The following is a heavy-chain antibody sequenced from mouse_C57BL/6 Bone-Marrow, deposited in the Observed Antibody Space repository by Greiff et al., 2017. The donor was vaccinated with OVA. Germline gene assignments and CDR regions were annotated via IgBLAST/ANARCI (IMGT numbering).Heavy chain of an antibody. J-gene: IGHJ4*01. D-gene: IGHD1-1*01. CDR1: GYTFTSYW. CDR3: AKVGTTVVAYYAMDY. V-gene: IGHV1-64*01. CDR2: IHPNSGST. Sequence: QVQLQQPGAELVKPGASVKLSCKASGYTFTSYWMHWVKQRPGQGLEWIGMIHPNSGSTKYNEKFKSKATLTVDKSSRTAYMQLSSLTSEGASDYDGAKVGTTVVAYYAMDYWGQGTTVTVSA.